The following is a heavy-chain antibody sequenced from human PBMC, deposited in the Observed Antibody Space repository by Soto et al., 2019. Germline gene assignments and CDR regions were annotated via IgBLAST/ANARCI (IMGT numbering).Heavy chain of an antibody. J-gene: IGHJ6*02. CDR3: ARYSLVTYYYGMDV. Sequence: EVQLVESGGGLVKPGGSLRLSCEASGFTFSSYSMNWVRQAPGKGLEWVSSISSSSSYIYYADSVKGRFTISRDNAKNSLYLQMNSLRAEDTAVYYCARYSLVTYYYGMDVWGQGTTVTVSS. D-gene: IGHD2-21*02. CDR2: ISSSSSYI. CDR1: GFTFSSYS. V-gene: IGHV3-21*01.